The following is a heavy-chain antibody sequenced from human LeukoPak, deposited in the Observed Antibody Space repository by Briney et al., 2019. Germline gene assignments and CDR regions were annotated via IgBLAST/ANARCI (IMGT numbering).Heavy chain of an antibody. J-gene: IGHJ4*02. CDR1: GFTLSSFA. CDR2: LSSSGVRT. Sequence: HSGGSLRLSCTASGFTLSSFAMSWVRQAPGKGLELVSTLSSSGVRTYYADSVKGRFTISRDNSKNTLYLQMNSLRADDTAVYYCAKDRGYWGQGTLVTVSS. CDR3: AKDRGY. V-gene: IGHV3-23*01.